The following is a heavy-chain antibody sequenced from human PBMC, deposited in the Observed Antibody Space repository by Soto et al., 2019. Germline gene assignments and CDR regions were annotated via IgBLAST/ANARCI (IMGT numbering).Heavy chain of an antibody. CDR2: IWYDGSNK. D-gene: IGHD6-19*01. CDR1: GFTFSSYG. V-gene: IGHV3-33*01. CDR3: ARDLTAHRAVSGDFDY. J-gene: IGHJ4*02. Sequence: PGGSLRLSCAASGFTFSSYGIHWVRQAPGKGLGWVAVIWYDGSNKYYADSVKGRFTISRDNSKNTLYLQLNSLRAEDTAVYYCARDLTAHRAVSGDFDYWGQGTLVTVSS.